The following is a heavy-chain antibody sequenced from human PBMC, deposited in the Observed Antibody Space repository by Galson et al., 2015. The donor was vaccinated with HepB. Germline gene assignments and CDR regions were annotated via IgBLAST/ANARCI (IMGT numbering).Heavy chain of an antibody. D-gene: IGHD3-3*01. Sequence: SLRLSCAASGFTFGIYGMHWVRQAPGKGLEWVAVISGDGSEKYYAESVEGRFSISRDNSKNILYLQLNSLRAEDTAVYYCARVYSVSIFGVDSNWFDPWGQGTLVTVSS. CDR3: ARVYSVSIFGVDSNWFDP. J-gene: IGHJ5*02. CDR2: ISGDGSEK. V-gene: IGHV3-30*03. CDR1: GFTFGIYG.